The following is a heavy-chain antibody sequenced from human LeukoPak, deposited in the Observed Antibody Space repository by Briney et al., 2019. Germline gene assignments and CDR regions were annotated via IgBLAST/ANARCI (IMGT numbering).Heavy chain of an antibody. CDR2: IIPILGIA. Sequence: ASVKVSCKASGGTFSSYAISWVRQAPGQGLEWMGRIIPILGIANYAQKFQGRVTITADKSTSTAYMELSSLRSEDTAVYYCARDREYCGGDCSPGAGGYWGQGTLVTVSS. J-gene: IGHJ4*02. V-gene: IGHV1-69*04. CDR3: ARDREYCGGDCSPGAGGY. D-gene: IGHD2-21*02. CDR1: GGTFSSYA.